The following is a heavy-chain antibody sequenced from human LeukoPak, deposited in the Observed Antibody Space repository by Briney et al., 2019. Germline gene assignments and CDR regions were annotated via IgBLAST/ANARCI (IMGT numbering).Heavy chain of an antibody. V-gene: IGHV1-2*02. CDR3: ARGDYYDSSGYPDY. CDR2: INPNSGGR. D-gene: IGHD3-22*01. Sequence: ASVKVSCKASGYTFAGHYMHWVRQAPGQVLEWMGWINPNSGGRDYAQKFQGRVTLTRDTSISTAYMELSRLRSDDTAVYYCARGDYYDSSGYPDYWGQGTLVTVSS. J-gene: IGHJ4*02. CDR1: GYTFAGHY.